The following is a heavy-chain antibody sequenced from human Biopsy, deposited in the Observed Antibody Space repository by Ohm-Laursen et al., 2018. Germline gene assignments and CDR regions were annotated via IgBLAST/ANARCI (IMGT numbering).Heavy chain of an antibody. V-gene: IGHV1-8*01. D-gene: IGHD1-26*01. CDR2: MSPNTGNT. Sequence: SVKVSCKASGYTFTSHDINWVRQATGQGLEWMGWMSPNTGNTVYAQRFQDRVTMTSDTSTGTAYVGLTSLTSDDTAVYFCARWETTLGRSLDSWGQGTLVAVSS. CDR3: ARWETTLGRSLDS. J-gene: IGHJ4*02. CDR1: GYTFTSHD.